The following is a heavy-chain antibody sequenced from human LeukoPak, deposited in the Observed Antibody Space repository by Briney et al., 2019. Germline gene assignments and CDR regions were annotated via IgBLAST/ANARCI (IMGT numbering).Heavy chain of an antibody. V-gene: IGHV3-48*03. CDR3: AKGYNYAYEY. CDR1: GFTFSSYE. CDR2: ISSSGSTI. J-gene: IGHJ4*02. Sequence: GGSLRLSCAASGFTFSSYEMNWVRQAPGKGLEWVSYISSSGSTIYYADSVKGRFTISRDNSKNTLYLQMNSLRPEDTAVYYCAKGYNYAYEYWGQGTLVTVSS. D-gene: IGHD5-18*01.